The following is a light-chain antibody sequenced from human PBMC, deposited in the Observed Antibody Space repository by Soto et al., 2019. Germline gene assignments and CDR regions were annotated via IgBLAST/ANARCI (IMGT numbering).Light chain of an antibody. J-gene: IGLJ1*01. CDR2: EGS. V-gene: IGLV2-23*01. CDR1: SSDVGSYNL. CDR3: CSYAGSNTYF. Sequence: QSALTQPASVSGSPGQSITISCTGTSSDVGSYNLVSWYQQHPDKAPKLMISEGSKRPSGFSNRFSGSKSGNTASLTISGLQAEDEADYYCCSYAGSNTYFFETGTKPTVL.